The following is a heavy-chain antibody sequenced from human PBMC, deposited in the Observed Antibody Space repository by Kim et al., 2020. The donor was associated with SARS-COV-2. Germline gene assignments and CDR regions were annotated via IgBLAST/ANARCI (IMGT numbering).Heavy chain of an antibody. D-gene: IGHD1-7*01. J-gene: IGHJ4*02. Sequence: YADSVKGRFTITRDNAKDSLYLQMNSRRAEDTAVYYCARDVTGTTGFDYWGQGTLVTVSS. V-gene: IGHV3-11*06. CDR3: ARDVTGTTGFDY.